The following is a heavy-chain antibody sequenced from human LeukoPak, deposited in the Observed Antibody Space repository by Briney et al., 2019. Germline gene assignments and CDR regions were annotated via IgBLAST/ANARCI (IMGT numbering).Heavy chain of an antibody. Sequence: PSETLSLTCTVSGYSISSGYYWGWIRQPPGKGLEWIGSIYHSGSTYYNPSLKSRVTISVDTSKNQFSLKLNSVTAADTAVYYCARRRPLNWFDPWGQGTLVTVSS. J-gene: IGHJ5*02. CDR3: ARRRPLNWFDP. CDR1: GYSISSGYY. V-gene: IGHV4-38-2*02. CDR2: IYHSGST.